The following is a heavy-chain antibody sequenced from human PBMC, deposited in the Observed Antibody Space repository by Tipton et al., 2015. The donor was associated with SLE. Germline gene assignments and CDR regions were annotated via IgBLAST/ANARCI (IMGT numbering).Heavy chain of an antibody. CDR1: GGSISSGSYY. V-gene: IGHV4-61*02. Sequence: TLSLTCTVSGGSISSGSYYWSWIRQPAGKGLEWIGRIYTSGSTNYNPSLKSRVTISVDTSKNQFSLKLSSVTAADTAVYYCARDPRKGDLAPSWGQGTLVTVSS. CDR2: IYTSGST. D-gene: IGHD3-16*01. J-gene: IGHJ4*02. CDR3: ARDPRKGDLAPS.